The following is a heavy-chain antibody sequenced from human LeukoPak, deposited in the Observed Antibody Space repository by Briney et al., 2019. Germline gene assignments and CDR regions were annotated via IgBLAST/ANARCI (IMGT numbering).Heavy chain of an antibody. D-gene: IGHD3-22*01. CDR1: GYTFTSYD. J-gene: IGHJ6*03. Sequence: ASVKVSCKASGYTFTSYDINWVRQATGQGLEWMGWMNPNSGNTGYAQKFQGRVTMTRNTSISTAYMELSSLRSEDTAVYYCARAYNDSSGDYYSLYYYMDVWGKGTTVTVSS. CDR3: ARAYNDSSGDYYSLYYYMDV. CDR2: MNPNSGNT. V-gene: IGHV1-8*01.